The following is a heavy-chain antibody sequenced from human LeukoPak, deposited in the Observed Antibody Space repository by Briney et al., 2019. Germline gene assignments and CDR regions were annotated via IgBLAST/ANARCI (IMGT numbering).Heavy chain of an antibody. CDR1: GFTFSSYG. Sequence: GGSLRLSCAASGFTFSSYGMHWVRQAPGKGLEWVAVIWYDGSNKYYADSVKGRFTISRDNSKNTLYLQMNSLRAEDTGVYYCARESSAYCGGDCYPGHFDYWGQGTLVTVSS. CDR3: ARESSAYCGGDCYPGHFDY. D-gene: IGHD2-21*02. J-gene: IGHJ4*02. V-gene: IGHV3-33*01. CDR2: IWYDGSNK.